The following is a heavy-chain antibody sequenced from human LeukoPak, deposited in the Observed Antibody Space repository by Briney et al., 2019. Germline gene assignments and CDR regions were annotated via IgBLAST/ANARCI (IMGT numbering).Heavy chain of an antibody. CDR3: VKDLNCGGDCYSAAGH. CDR2: ISYDGSNK. Sequence: GGSLRLSCAASGFTFSNYVIHWVRQAPGKGLEWVAVISYDGSNKYYVDSVKGRFTISRDNSKNTLFLQMNSLRAEDTAVYYCVKDLNCGGDCYSAAGHWGQGTLVAVSS. V-gene: IGHV3-30*18. J-gene: IGHJ4*02. CDR1: GFTFSNYV. D-gene: IGHD2-21*02.